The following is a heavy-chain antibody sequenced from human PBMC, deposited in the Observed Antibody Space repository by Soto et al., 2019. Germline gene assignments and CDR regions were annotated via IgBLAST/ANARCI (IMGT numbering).Heavy chain of an antibody. J-gene: IGHJ6*03. CDR2: ISAYNGNT. CDR3: ARANRGINYYYYYMDV. Sequence: ASVKVSCKASGYTFTSYGISWVRQAPGQGLEWMGWISAYNGNTKYSQKFQGRVTITRDTSASTAYMELSSLRSEDTAVYYCARANRGINYYYYYMDVWGKGTTVNVSS. V-gene: IGHV1-18*01. D-gene: IGHD3-16*01. CDR1: GYTFTSYG.